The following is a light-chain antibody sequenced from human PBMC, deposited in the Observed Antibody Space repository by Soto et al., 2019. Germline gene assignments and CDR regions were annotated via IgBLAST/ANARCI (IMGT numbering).Light chain of an antibody. CDR2: GAS. CDR3: QQFGSSPLFP. CDR1: QSVSSSY. Sequence: EIVLTQSPGTLSLSPGERATLSCRASQSVSSSYLAWYQQKPGQAPRLLIYGASSRATGIPDRFSGSGSGTDFPLTISRLEPEDFAVYYCQQFGSSPLFPFGPGTKVDV. V-gene: IGKV3-20*01. J-gene: IGKJ3*01.